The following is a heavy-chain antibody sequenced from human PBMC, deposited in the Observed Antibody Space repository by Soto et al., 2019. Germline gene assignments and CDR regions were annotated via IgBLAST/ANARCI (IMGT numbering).Heavy chain of an antibody. CDR2: IWYDGSNT. D-gene: IGHD6-13*01. CDR3: ARRVREAAGRDYLQY. CDR1: GFIFSSYG. V-gene: IGHV3-33*01. Sequence: QVQLVESGGGVVQPGRSLTLSCAASGFIFSSYGMHWVRQAPGKGLQWVAVIWYDGSNTYYADSVKGRLTISTDNSKNARYLQTGSLTAEDTAVYYCARRVREAAGRDYLQYWGQGTLVTVS. J-gene: IGHJ1*01.